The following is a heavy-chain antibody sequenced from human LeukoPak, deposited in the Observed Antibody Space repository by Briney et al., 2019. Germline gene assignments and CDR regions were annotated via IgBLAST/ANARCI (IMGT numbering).Heavy chain of an antibody. V-gene: IGHV4-31*03. CDR3: ARVFGIIAVADY. CDR1: GGSISSGGYY. CDR2: IYYSGST. Sequence: SETLSLTCTVSGGSISSGGYYWSWIRQHPGKGLEWIGYIYYSGSTYYNPSLKSRVTISVDTSKNQFSLKLSSVTAADTAVYYCARVFGIIAVADYWGQGTLVTVSS. D-gene: IGHD6-19*01. J-gene: IGHJ4*02.